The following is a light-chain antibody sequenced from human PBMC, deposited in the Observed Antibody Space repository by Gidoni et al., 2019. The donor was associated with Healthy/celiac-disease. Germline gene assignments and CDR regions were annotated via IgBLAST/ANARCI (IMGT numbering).Light chain of an antibody. CDR2: GAS. CDR1: QSVSSSY. CDR3: QQYRT. V-gene: IGKV3-20*01. Sequence: PGTLSLSPGDRATLSCRASQSVSSSYLAWYQQKPGHAPRLLIYGASSRATGIPDRFSGSGSGTDFTLTISRLEPEDFAVYYCQQYRTFGQGTKVEIK. J-gene: IGKJ1*01.